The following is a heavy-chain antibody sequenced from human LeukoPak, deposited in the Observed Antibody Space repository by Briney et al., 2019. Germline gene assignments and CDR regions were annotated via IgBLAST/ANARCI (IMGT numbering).Heavy chain of an antibody. J-gene: IGHJ6*02. CDR2: MNPNSGNT. D-gene: IGHD1-26*01. CDR3: ARRWSGSYFNCGMDV. Sequence: ASVKVSCKASGYTFTSYDINWVRQATGQGLEWMGWMNPNSGNTGYAQKFQGRVTMTRNTSISTAYMELSSLRSEDTAVYYCARRWSGSYFNCGMDVWGQGTTVTVSS. CDR1: GYTFTSYD. V-gene: IGHV1-8*01.